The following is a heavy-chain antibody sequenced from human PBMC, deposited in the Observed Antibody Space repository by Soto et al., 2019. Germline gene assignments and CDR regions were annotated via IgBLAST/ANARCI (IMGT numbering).Heavy chain of an antibody. J-gene: IGHJ6*02. CDR2: LNVDNGNT. CDR1: GYTFTNYN. Sequence: ASVKVSCKASGYTFTNYNIHWVRQAPGQRLEWIGWLNVDNGNTKYSQKFQGRVTITRDTSASTAYMELSSLRSEDTAVYYCASRSSGTTGYYYGMDVWGQGTTVTVPS. D-gene: IGHD1-7*01. V-gene: IGHV1-3*01. CDR3: ASRSSGTTGYYYGMDV.